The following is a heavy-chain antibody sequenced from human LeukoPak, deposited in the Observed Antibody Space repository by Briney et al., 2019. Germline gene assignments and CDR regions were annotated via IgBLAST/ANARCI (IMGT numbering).Heavy chain of an antibody. Sequence: PSETLSLTCVVSGGSVSAYYWTWIRQPPGKGPEWIGEITHIVGTIYNRSLKSRLSISRDTSKNLLSLKLRSVTAADTAVSYCARAPWGGVRVSFVYLDYWGPGALVTVSS. D-gene: IGHD3-10*01. CDR2: ITHIVGT. V-gene: IGHV4-34*01. J-gene: IGHJ4*02. CDR3: ARAPWGGVRVSFVYLDY. CDR1: GGSVSAYY.